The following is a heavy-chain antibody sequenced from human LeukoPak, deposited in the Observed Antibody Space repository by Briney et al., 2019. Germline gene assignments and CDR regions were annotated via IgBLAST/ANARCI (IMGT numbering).Heavy chain of an antibody. CDR3: AREHRSSKYFDS. J-gene: IGHJ4*02. Sequence: SETLSLTCTVSGGSISSSSYYWGWIRQPPGKGLEWIGSIYYSGSTYYNPSLRSRVTISVDTSKNEFSLKMNSVTAADTAVYYCAREHRSSKYFDSWGQGALMIVSS. CDR2: IYYSGST. V-gene: IGHV4-39*02. D-gene: IGHD6-6*01. CDR1: GGSISSSSYY.